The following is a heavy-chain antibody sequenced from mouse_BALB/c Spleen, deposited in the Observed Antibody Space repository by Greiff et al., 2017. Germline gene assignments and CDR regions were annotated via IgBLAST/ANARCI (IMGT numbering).Heavy chain of an antibody. Sequence: EVKLMESGPGLVKPSQSLSLTCSVTGYSITSGYYWNWIRQFPGNKLEWMGYISYDGSNNYNPSLKNRISITRDTSKNQFFLKLNSVTTEDTATYYCARGGYGKEDYWGQGTTLTVSS. CDR1: GYSITSGYY. D-gene: IGHD1-1*01. CDR3: ARGGYGKEDY. V-gene: IGHV3-6*02. CDR2: ISYDGSN. J-gene: IGHJ2*01.